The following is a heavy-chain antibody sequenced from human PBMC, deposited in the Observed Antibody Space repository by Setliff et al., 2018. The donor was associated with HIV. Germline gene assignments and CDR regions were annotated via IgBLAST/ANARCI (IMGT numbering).Heavy chain of an antibody. J-gene: IGHJ4*02. CDR3: AKVSRGTVVRGSVTVGYFDS. V-gene: IGHV3-23*01. Sequence: LSCAASGFAFSNSAMSWVRQAPGKGLEWISSISGSGYSTDYAESERGRFTISRDNSKNTLYMQMNTLRAEDTAIYYCAKVSRGTVVRGSVTVGYFDSWGQGTLVTVSS. D-gene: IGHD3-10*01. CDR1: GFAFSNSA. CDR2: ISGSGYST.